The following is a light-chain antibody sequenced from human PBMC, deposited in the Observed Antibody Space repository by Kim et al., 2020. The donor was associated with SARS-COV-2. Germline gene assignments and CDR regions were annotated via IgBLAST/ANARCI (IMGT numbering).Light chain of an antibody. V-gene: IGLV2-11*03. CDR2: GVT. CDR1: SSDGGGYTY. Sequence: GQAVTISCTGTSSDGGGYTYVSWYQQHPGKAPKLMTYGVTWRPSGVPDRFSGSKSGNTASLTISGLQAEDEADYYCCSYAGSSSLVFGGGTQLTVL. CDR3: CSYAGSSSLV. J-gene: IGLJ3*02.